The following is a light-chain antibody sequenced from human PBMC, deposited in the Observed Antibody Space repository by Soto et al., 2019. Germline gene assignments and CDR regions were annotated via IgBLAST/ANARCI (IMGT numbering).Light chain of an antibody. Sequence: DIQVTQSPSSLSASVGDRVTITCRASQGLVSWLAWYQQKPGKAPKLLIYAASSFQSGVPSRFSGIRSAANFTLTISSLQPEDFATYYCHQTSSCSLTFGGGTKVEIK. CDR3: HQTSSCSLT. CDR1: QGLVSW. J-gene: IGKJ4*01. V-gene: IGKV1-12*01. CDR2: AAS.